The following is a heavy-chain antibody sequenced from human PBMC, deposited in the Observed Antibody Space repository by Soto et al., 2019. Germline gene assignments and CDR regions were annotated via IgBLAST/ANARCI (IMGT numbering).Heavy chain of an antibody. Sequence: QVQLQESGPGLVKPSQTLSLTCTVSGGSISSAGYYWSWIRQHPEKGLEWIGYIYYTGSTYYNPALHSRVTISVDTSKNQFSLRLSSVTAADTAVYYCARVGAEKTLARAYFDYWGQGTLVTVPS. D-gene: IGHD6-6*01. CDR3: ARVGAEKTLARAYFDY. J-gene: IGHJ4*02. V-gene: IGHV4-31*03. CDR1: GGSISSAGYY. CDR2: IYYTGST.